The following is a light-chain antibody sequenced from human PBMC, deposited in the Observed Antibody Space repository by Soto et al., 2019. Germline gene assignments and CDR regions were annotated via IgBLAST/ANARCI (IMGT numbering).Light chain of an antibody. Sequence: DIQMTQSPSSLSASVGDRVTITCRASQSISSYLNWYQQKPGKAPKLLIYAASSLQSGVPSRFSGSRSGTDFTLTISSLQPEDFATYYCQQSYSTPWTFCQGTQVEIK. CDR1: QSISSY. CDR2: AAS. V-gene: IGKV1-39*01. J-gene: IGKJ1*01. CDR3: QQSYSTPWT.